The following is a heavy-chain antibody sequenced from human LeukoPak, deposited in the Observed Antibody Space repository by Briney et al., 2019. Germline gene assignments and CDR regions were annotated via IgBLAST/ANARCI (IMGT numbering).Heavy chain of an antibody. J-gene: IGHJ4*02. D-gene: IGHD5-18*01. CDR1: GYTFTGYY. Sequence: GASVKVSCKASGYTFTGYYMHWVRQAPGQGLEWMGWINPNGGGTNYAQKFQGRVTMTRDTSISTAYMELSRLRSDDTAVYYCARGPLRVDTAMVSGLGDYWGQGTLVTVSS. CDR3: ARGPLRVDTAMVSGLGDY. CDR2: INPNGGGT. V-gene: IGHV1-2*02.